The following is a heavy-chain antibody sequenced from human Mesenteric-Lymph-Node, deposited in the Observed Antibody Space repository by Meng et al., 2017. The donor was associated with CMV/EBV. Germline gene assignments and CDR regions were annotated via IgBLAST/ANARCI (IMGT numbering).Heavy chain of an antibody. CDR3: ARGGTKADYGDYYFDY. CDR2: TYYRSKWYN. V-gene: IGHV6-1*01. D-gene: IGHD4-17*01. Sequence: SSNSADWNWIRQSPSRGLEWLGRTYYRSKWYNDYAVSVKSRITINPDTSKNQFSLQLNSVTPEDTAVYYCARGGTKADYGDYYFDYWGQGTLVTVSS. J-gene: IGHJ4*02. CDR1: SSNSAD.